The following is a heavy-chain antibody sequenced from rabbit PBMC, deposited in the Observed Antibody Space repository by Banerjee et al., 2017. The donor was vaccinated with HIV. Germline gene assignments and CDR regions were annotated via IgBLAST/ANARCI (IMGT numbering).Heavy chain of an antibody. V-gene: IGHV1S45*01. J-gene: IGHJ6*01. D-gene: IGHD6-1*01. CDR1: GFSFSSSYY. Sequence: QQQLEESGGGLVKPGGTLTLTCTASGFSFSSSYYMCWVRQAPGKGLEWIACIGAGSSSSTYYASWAKGRFTIAKTSSTTVTLQMTSLTAADTATYFCARRDGGYVAYGYAYYGMDLWGQGTLVTVS. CDR3: ARRDGGYVAYGYAYYGMDL. CDR2: IGAGSSSST.